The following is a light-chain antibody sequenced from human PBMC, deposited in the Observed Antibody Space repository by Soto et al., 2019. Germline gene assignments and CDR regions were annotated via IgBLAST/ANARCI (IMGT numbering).Light chain of an antibody. J-gene: IGLJ1*01. Sequence: SVLTQPDSVNGSPGQSVTISRNGTSSDVGGYNYVSWYQQHPGKAPKLMIYDVSKRPSGVPDRFSGSKSGNTASLTISGLQAEDEADYYCCSYAGSYVFGTGTKVTVL. CDR2: DVS. CDR3: CSYAGSYV. V-gene: IGLV2-11*01. CDR1: SSDVGGYNY.